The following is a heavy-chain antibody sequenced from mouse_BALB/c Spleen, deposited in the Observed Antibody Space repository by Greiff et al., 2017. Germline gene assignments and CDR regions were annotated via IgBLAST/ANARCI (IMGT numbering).Heavy chain of an antibody. J-gene: IGHJ3*01. V-gene: IGHV3-2*02. D-gene: IGHD2-14*01. CDR2: ISYSGST. CDR1: GYSITSDYA. CDR3: ARSRYRYDGAWFAY. Sequence: EVKLQESGPGLVKPSQSLSLTCTVTGYSITSDYAWNWIRQFPGNKLEWMGYISYSGSTSYNPSLKSRISITRDTSKNQFFLQLNSVTTEDTATYYCARSRYRYDGAWFAYWDQGTLVTVSA.